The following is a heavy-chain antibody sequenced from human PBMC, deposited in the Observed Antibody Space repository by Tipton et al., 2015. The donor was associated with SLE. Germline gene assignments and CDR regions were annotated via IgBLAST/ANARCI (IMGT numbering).Heavy chain of an antibody. CDR1: GHSISSGYY. D-gene: IGHD5-12*01. CDR3: VRVEGAYDQYYFDS. CDR2: IFDSGNT. V-gene: IGHV4-38-2*02. Sequence: TLSLTCTVSGHSISSGYYWSWIRQAPGKGLEWLESIFDSGNTYYNPSLKSRVTTSVDTSTNQFSLKLSSVTTADTAVYYCVRVEGAYDQYYFDSWGQGTLVTVSS. J-gene: IGHJ4*02.